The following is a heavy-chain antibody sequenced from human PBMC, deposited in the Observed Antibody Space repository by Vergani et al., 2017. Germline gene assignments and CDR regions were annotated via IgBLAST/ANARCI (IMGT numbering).Heavy chain of an antibody. CDR3: ARGDGSGSFPFDY. D-gene: IGHD3-10*01. CDR2: ISGSGGST. CDR1: GFTFSNYA. Sequence: EVQLLESGGGLVQPGGSLRLSCAASGFTFSNYAMSWVRQAPGKGLEWVSAISGSGGSTYYANSVKGRFTISRDNSKNTLYLQMNSLRAEDTAVYYCARGDGSGSFPFDYWGQGTLVTVSS. J-gene: IGHJ4*02. V-gene: IGHV3-23*01.